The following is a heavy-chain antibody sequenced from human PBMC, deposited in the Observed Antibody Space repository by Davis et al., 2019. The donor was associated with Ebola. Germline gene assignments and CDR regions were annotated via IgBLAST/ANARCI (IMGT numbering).Heavy chain of an antibody. J-gene: IGHJ4*02. D-gene: IGHD3-22*01. V-gene: IGHV3-21*01. CDR3: ARELYYYDSSGYSYYFDY. CDR2: ISSSSSYI. CDR1: GFTFSSYG. Sequence: GGSLRLSCAASGFTFSSYGMHWVRQAPGKGLEWVSSISSSSSYIYYADSVKGRFTISRDNAKNSLYLQMNSLRAEDTAVYYCARELYYYDSSGYSYYFDYWGQGTLVTVSS.